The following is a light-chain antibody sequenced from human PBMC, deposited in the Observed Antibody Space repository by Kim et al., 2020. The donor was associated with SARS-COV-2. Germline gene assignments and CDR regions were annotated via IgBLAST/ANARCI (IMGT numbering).Light chain of an antibody. V-gene: IGLV3-1*01. CDR3: QAWDSSTWV. CDR2: QDS. CDR1: KLGDKY. Sequence: SYELTQPPSVSVSPGQTASITCSGDKLGDKYACWYQQKPGQSPVLVIYQDSKRPSGIHERFSGSNSGNTATLTISGTQAMDEADYYCQAWDSSTWVFGTGTKVTVL. J-gene: IGLJ1*01.